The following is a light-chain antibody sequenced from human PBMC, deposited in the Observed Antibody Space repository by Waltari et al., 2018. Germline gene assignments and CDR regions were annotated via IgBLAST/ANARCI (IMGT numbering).Light chain of an antibody. CDR3: AAWDDSLNGVV. V-gene: IGKV2-28*01. Sequence: DIVMTQSPLSLPVTPGEPASISCRSSQSLLRSNGYNYLHWYLQKPGQSPQLLIYLGSNRASGVPDRFSGSKSGTSASLAISGLQSEDEADYYCAAWDDSLNGVVFGGGTK. CDR2: LGS. CDR1: QSLLRSNGYNY. J-gene: IGKJ4*01.